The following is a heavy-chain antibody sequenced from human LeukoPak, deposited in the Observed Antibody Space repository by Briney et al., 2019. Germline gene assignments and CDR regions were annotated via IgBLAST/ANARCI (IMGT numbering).Heavy chain of an antibody. CDR2: IYPGDSDT. D-gene: IGHD1-26*01. V-gene: IGHV5-51*01. Sequence: GESLKISCQGSGYTFTNYWIAWVRQMPGRGLELMGIIYPGDSDTRYSPSFQGQVTISADKSIRTAYLQWSSLQASDTAMYYCARDYGGPTHGHFDYWGQGTLVTVSS. J-gene: IGHJ4*02. CDR1: GYTFTNYW. CDR3: ARDYGGPTHGHFDY.